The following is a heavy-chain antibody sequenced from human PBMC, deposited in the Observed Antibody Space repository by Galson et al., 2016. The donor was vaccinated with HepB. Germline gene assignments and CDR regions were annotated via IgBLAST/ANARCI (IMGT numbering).Heavy chain of an antibody. Sequence: SETLSLTCAVSRGSIGSNKWWSWVRQPPGKGLEWIGEIYHDGTTNYNPSLKSRVPISVDKSNNQFSLRLASVTAADAAVYYCARDEKFYYGVTVYYPASFDSWGLGTLVTVSS. J-gene: IGHJ4*02. CDR2: IYHDGTT. CDR3: ARDEKFYYGVTVYYPASFDS. V-gene: IGHV4-4*02. CDR1: RGSIGSNKW. D-gene: IGHD3-10*01.